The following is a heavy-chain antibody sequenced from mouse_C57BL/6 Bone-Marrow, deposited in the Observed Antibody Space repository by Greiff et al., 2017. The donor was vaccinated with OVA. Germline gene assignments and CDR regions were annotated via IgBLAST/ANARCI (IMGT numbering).Heavy chain of an antibody. CDR3: TPYGYDEAWFAY. D-gene: IGHD2-2*01. V-gene: IGHV1-5*01. CDR1: GYTFTSYW. CDR2: IYPGNSDT. J-gene: IGHJ3*01. Sequence: VQLQQSGTVLARPGASVKMSCKTSGYTFTSYWMHWVKQRPGQGLEWIGAIYPGNSDTSYNQKFKGKAKLTAVTSASTAYMELSSLTNEDSAVYYFTPYGYDEAWFAYWGQGTLVTVSA.